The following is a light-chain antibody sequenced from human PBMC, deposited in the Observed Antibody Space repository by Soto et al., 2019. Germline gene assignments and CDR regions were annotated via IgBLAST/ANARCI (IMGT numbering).Light chain of an antibody. CDR2: GVT. V-gene: IGLV2-11*01. CDR1: SSDVGGYNY. Sequence: QSALTQPRSVSGSPGQSVTISCTGTSSDVGGYNYVSWYQRHPGKAPKLIISGVTKRPSGVPDRFSGSKSGNTASLTIPGLQAEDEADYDCCSYAGSDILIFGGGTKLTVL. CDR3: CSYAGSDILI. J-gene: IGLJ2*01.